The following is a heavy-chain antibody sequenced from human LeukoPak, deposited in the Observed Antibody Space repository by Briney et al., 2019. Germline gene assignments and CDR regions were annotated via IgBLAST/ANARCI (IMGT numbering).Heavy chain of an antibody. D-gene: IGHD3-10*01. V-gene: IGHV4-61*01. CDR2: IYYSGST. Sequence: SETLSLTCTVSGDSLSSSIYYWTWIRQPPGKGLEWIGYIYYSGSTNYNPSLKSRVTISVDTSKNQFSLKLSSVTAADTAVYYCARAHYYGSGSYYFDYWGQGTLVTVSS. CDR1: GDSLSSSIYY. J-gene: IGHJ4*02. CDR3: ARAHYYGSGSYYFDY.